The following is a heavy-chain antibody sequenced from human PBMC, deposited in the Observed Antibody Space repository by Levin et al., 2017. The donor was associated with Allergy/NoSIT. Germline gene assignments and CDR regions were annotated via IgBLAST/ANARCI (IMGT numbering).Heavy chain of an antibody. CDR2: ISWNSGSI. CDR1: GFTFDDYA. D-gene: IGHD6-19*01. J-gene: IGHJ6*02. Sequence: SCAASGFTFDDYAMHWVRQAPGKGLEWVSGISWNSGSIGYADSVKGRFTISRDNAKNSLYLQMNSLRAEDTALYYCAKESGGWYDGKEVYYYYGMDVWGQGTTVTVSS. CDR3: AKESGGWYDGKEVYYYYGMDV. V-gene: IGHV3-9*01.